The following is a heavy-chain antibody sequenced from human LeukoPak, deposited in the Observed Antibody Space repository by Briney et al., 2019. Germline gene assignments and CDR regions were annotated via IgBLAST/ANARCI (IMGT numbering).Heavy chain of an antibody. V-gene: IGHV4-34*01. CDR3: ARRTTVTIPFGY. D-gene: IGHD4-11*01. Sequence: SETLSLTCAVYGGSFSGYYWSWIRQPPGKGLEWSGEINHSGSTNYNPSLRSRVTISVDKSKNQFSLKLSSVTAADTAVYYCARRTTVTIPFGYWGQGTLVTVSS. CDR2: INHSGST. J-gene: IGHJ4*02. CDR1: GGSFSGYY.